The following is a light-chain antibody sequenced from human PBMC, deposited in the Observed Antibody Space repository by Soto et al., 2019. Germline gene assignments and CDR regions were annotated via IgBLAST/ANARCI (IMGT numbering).Light chain of an antibody. CDR2: AAS. V-gene: IGKV1-27*01. CDR3: QRYYNAPFT. Sequence: DIQVTQHPSSLSASVGDRVTITCRASQGIKNYLSWYHQKPGETPNLLIYAASTLESGIPPRFSGSGSGTDFTLTINNLQPEDVATYYCQRYYNAPFTFGGGTKVEIK. CDR1: QGIKNY. J-gene: IGKJ4*01.